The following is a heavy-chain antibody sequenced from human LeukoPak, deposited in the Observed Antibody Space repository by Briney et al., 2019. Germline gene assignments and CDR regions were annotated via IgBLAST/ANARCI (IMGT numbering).Heavy chain of an antibody. Sequence: GGSLRLSCAAAGFSFSRFVMRWVRQGPAGGLEWVSSMRGNGETFYADSVKGRFTLSSDSSRNTVYFQLNNLRVEDTAIYYCARASWVSSTDAVRWGQGTLVSVSS. D-gene: IGHD3-16*01. CDR3: ARASWVSSTDAVR. V-gene: IGHV3-23*01. CDR1: GFSFSRFV. J-gene: IGHJ4*02. CDR2: MRGNGET.